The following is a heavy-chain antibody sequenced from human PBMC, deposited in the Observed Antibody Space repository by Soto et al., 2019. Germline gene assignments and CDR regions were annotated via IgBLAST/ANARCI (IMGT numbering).Heavy chain of an antibody. CDR2: IYWDDDK. J-gene: IGHJ2*01. D-gene: IGHD3-9*01. Sequence: QITLKESGPTLVKPTQTLTLTCTFSGFSLSTSGVGVGWIRQPPGKALEWLALIYWDDDKRDSPSLKSRLTITQDTSQNQVVLTMTNMDPVDTATYYCAHLNYDSLTGYSKYWYFDLWGRGTLVTVSS. CDR3: AHLNYDSLTGYSKYWYFDL. V-gene: IGHV2-5*02. CDR1: GFSLSTSGVG.